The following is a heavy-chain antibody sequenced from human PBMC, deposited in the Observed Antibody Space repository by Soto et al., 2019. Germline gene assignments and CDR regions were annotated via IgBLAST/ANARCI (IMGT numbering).Heavy chain of an antibody. CDR2: ILPIFGTA. CDR3: AMGSYDSSGDYYLYYYGMDV. J-gene: IGHJ6*02. D-gene: IGHD3-22*01. CDR1: GGTFSSYA. V-gene: IGHV1-69*12. Sequence: QVQLVQSGAEVKKPGSSVKVSCKASGGTFSSYAISWVRQAPGQGLEWMGGILPIFGTANYAQKFQGRVTITADESTSTAYMDLSSMRSEDTAVYYGAMGSYDSSGDYYLYYYGMDVWGQGTTVTVSS.